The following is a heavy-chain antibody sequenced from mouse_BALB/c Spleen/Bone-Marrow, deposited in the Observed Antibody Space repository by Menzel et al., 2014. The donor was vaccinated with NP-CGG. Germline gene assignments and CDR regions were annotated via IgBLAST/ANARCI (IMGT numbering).Heavy chain of an antibody. CDR3: TRGGNWDDFDY. Sequence: EVQLVESGGGLVQPGGSRKLSCAASGFTFSSXGXHWVCQAHVLGLEWVFDISIGCSNIYYADTVKGRFTISRDNPKNTLFLQMTSLRSEDTAMYYCTRGGNWDDFDYWGQGTTLTVSS. CDR1: GFTFSSXG. CDR2: ISIGCSNI. V-gene: IGHV5-17*02. J-gene: IGHJ2*01. D-gene: IGHD4-1*01.